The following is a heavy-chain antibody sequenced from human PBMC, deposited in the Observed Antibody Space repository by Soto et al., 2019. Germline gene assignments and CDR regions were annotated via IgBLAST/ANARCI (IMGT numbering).Heavy chain of an antibody. V-gene: IGHV3-30*03. CDR3: APWVGACDY. J-gene: IGHJ4*02. CDR1: GFTFSSYG. Sequence: QVQLVESGGGVVQPGRSLRLSCAASGFTFSSYGMHWVRQAPGKGLEWVAVISYDGSKKYYADSVKGRFTISRDNSKNTLYLQMNSLRAEDTAVYYCAPWVGACDYWGQGTLGTVSS. D-gene: IGHD4-17*01. CDR2: ISYDGSKK.